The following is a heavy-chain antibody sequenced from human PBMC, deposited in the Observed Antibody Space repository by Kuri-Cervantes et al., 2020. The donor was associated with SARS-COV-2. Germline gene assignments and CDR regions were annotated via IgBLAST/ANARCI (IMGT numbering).Heavy chain of an antibody. CDR2: ISGSGGST. V-gene: IGHV3-23*01. CDR1: GFTFSSYA. CDR3: AKDFPSRYYDSSGYQDY. D-gene: IGHD3-22*01. Sequence: GESLKISCAASGFTFSSYAMSWVRQAPGKGLEWVSAISGSGGSTYYADSVKGRFTISRDNSKNTLYLQMNSLRAEDTAVYYYAKDFPSRYYDSSGYQDYWGQGTLVTVSS. J-gene: IGHJ4*02.